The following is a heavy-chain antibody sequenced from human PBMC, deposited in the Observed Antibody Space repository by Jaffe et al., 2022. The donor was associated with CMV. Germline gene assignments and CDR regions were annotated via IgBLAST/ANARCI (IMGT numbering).Heavy chain of an antibody. J-gene: IGHJ4*02. Sequence: EVQLLESGGGLVQPGGSLRLSCAASGFTFSSYAMSWVRQAPGKGLEWVSAISGSGGSTYYADSVKGRFTISRDNSKNTLYLQMNSLRAEDTAVYYCAKPITTYSSGLTPLPGDYWGQGTLVTVSS. CDR2: ISGSGGST. CDR1: GFTFSSYA. CDR3: AKPITTYSSGLTPLPGDY. D-gene: IGHD6-19*01. V-gene: IGHV3-23*01.